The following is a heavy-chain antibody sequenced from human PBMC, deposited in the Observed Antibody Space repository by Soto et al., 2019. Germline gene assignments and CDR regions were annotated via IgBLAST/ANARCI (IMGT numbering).Heavy chain of an antibody. Sequence: SETLSLTCAVSGGSISSGGYSWSWIRQPPGKGLEWIGYIYHSGSTYYNPSLKSRVTISVDRSKNQFSLKLSSVTAADTAVYYCARGTRDSSIAALNWFDPWGQGTLVTVSS. CDR3: ARGTRDSSIAALNWFDP. D-gene: IGHD6-6*01. CDR2: IYHSGST. V-gene: IGHV4-30-2*01. CDR1: GGSISSGGYS. J-gene: IGHJ5*02.